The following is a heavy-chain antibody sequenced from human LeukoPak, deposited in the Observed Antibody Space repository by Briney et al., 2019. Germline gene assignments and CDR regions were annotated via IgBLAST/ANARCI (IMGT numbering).Heavy chain of an antibody. V-gene: IGHV3-21*01. CDR1: GFTFSSYS. CDR2: ISSSSSYI. Sequence: PGWSLRLSCAASGFTFSSYSMNWVRQAPGKGLEWVSSISSSSSYIYYADSVKGRFTISRDNAKNSLYLQMNSLRAEDTAVYYCARDPRIAAAGTCWFDPWGQGTLVTVSS. J-gene: IGHJ5*02. D-gene: IGHD6-13*01. CDR3: ARDPRIAAAGTCWFDP.